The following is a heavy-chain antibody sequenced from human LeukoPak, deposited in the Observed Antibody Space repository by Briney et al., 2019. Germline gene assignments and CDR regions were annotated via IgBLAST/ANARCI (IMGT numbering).Heavy chain of an antibody. CDR3: ARDRSWGSQCYFDY. V-gene: IGHV3-33*01. CDR2: IWYDGSNK. Sequence: GGSLRLSCAASGFHFSTYGMHWVRQAPGKGLEWVGVIWYDGSNKIYAESVKGRFTISRDNSKNTLYLQMNSLRAEDTAVYYCARDRSWGSQCYFDYWGQGTLVTVSS. J-gene: IGHJ4*02. D-gene: IGHD7-27*01. CDR1: GFHFSTYG.